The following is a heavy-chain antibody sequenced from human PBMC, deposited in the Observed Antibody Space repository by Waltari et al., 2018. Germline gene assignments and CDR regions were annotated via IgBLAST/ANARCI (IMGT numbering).Heavy chain of an antibody. J-gene: IGHJ3*02. CDR1: GYTLTELS. D-gene: IGHD1-1*01. CDR3: ASSATGPPNAFDI. Sequence: QVQLVQSGAEVKKPGASVKVSCKVSGYTLTELSMHWVRQAPGKGLEWMGGFETEDGETIYEQKFKGRVTITEETSTDTAYMELSSLRSEDTAVYYCASSATGPPNAFDIWGQGTMVTVSS. CDR2: FETEDGET. V-gene: IGHV1-24*01.